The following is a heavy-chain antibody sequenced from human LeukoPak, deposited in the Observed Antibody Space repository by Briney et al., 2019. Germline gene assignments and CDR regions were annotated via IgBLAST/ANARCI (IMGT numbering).Heavy chain of an antibody. CDR1: GASISSGSNY. Sequence: PSETLSLTCSVSGASISSGSNYWGWIRQPPGKTLEWIGSIYSSGSTYYNPSLKSRVIIIIDTPKNHFSLTLSSVTAADTAVYYCASHQTSGYFDWLSTLTPFDYWGQGTLVTVSS. CDR3: ASHQTSGYFDWLSTLTPFDY. CDR2: IYSSGST. J-gene: IGHJ4*02. V-gene: IGHV4-39*07. D-gene: IGHD3-9*01.